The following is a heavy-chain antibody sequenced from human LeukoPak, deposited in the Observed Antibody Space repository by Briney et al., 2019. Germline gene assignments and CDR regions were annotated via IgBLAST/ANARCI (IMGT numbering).Heavy chain of an antibody. CDR3: AIDIMDSSTSVLGFDY. J-gene: IGHJ4*02. V-gene: IGHV1-3*01. CDR2: INAGNGNT. D-gene: IGHD6-6*01. CDR1: GYTFTTYA. Sequence: GASVKVSCKASGYTFTTYAMHWVRQAPGQRLEWMGWINAGNGNTKYSQKFQGRVTFTRDTSASTAYMELSSLRSEDTAVYYCAIDIMDSSTSVLGFDYWGQGTLVTVSS.